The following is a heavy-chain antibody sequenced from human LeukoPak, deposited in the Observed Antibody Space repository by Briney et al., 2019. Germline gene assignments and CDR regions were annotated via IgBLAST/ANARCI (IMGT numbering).Heavy chain of an antibody. CDR2: ISSSSSTI. J-gene: IGHJ4*02. V-gene: IGHV3-48*01. Sequence: GGSLRLSCAASGFTFSSYNMNWVRQTPGKGLEWVSFISSSSSTIYYADSVKGRFTISRDNAKNSLYLQMNSLRAEDTAAYYCAREEGFDYWGQGTLVTVSS. CDR1: GFTFSSYN. CDR3: AREEGFDY.